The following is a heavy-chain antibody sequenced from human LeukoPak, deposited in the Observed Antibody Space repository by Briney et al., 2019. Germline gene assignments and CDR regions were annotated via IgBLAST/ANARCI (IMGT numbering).Heavy chain of an antibody. CDR2: IHHRGTT. J-gene: IGHJ4*02. V-gene: IGHV4-39*07. CDR1: GGSISTNTYY. CDR3: ARVTYNGYQHFDY. Sequence: SETLSLTCIVSGGSISTNTYYWGWNRLPPGKGLEWIGEIHHRGTTYYNPSLRSRVTISVDTSKNQFSLRLTSVTAADTAVYYCARVTYNGYQHFDYWGQGNLVTVS. D-gene: IGHD3-10*01.